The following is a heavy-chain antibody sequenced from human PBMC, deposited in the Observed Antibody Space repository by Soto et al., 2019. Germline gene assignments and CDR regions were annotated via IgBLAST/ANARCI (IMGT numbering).Heavy chain of an antibody. CDR1: GFTFSNSA. J-gene: IGHJ4*02. Sequence: PGGSLRLSCAASGFTFSNSAMSWVRQAPGKGLEWVSSISGGGSSTCYTDSMKGRFTISRDNSKNTLYLQMNSLRAEDTAVYYCAKVPGYDYVWGTYYYFDYWGLGALVTVSS. CDR3: AKVPGYDYVWGTYYYFDY. D-gene: IGHD3-16*01. V-gene: IGHV3-23*01. CDR2: ISGGGSST.